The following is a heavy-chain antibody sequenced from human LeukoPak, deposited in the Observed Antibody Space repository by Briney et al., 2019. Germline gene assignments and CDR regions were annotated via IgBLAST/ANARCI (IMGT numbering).Heavy chain of an antibody. CDR3: ARHVDMVATDGEWFDP. J-gene: IGHJ5*02. D-gene: IGHD5-12*01. CDR1: GGSISSSSYY. Sequence: PSETLSLTCTVSGGSISSSSYYWGWIRQPPGKGLEWIGSIYYSGSTYYNPSLKSRVTISVDTSKNQFSLKLSSVTAADTAVYYCARHVDMVATDGEWFDPWGQGTLVTVSS. V-gene: IGHV4-39*01. CDR2: IYYSGST.